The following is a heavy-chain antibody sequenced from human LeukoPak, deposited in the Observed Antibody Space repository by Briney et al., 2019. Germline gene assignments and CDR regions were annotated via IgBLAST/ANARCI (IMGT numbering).Heavy chain of an antibody. CDR2: INHSGST. D-gene: IGHD4-17*01. J-gene: IGHJ2*01. V-gene: IGHV4-34*01. Sequence: KPSETLSLTCAVYGGSFSGYYWSWIRQPPGKGLEWIGEINHSGSTNYNPSLKSRATISLDTSKNQFSLKLSSVTAADTAVYYCARGPRYGDYGRYFDLWGRGTLVTVSS. CDR3: ARGPRYGDYGRYFDL. CDR1: GGSFSGYY.